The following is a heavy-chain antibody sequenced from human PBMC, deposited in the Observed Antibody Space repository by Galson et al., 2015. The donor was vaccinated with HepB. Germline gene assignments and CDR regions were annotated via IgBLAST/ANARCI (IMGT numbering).Heavy chain of an antibody. CDR2: IDWDDDK. D-gene: IGHD6-13*01. J-gene: IGHJ6*02. CDR1: GFSLSTSGMC. CDR3: ARTPTDIAAAGYYYYGMDV. Sequence: PALVKPTQTLTLTCTFSGFSLSTSGMCVSWIRRPPGKALEWLALIDWDDDKYYSTSLKTRLTISKDTSKNQVVLTMTNMDPVDTATYYCARTPTDIAAAGYYYYGMDVWGQGTTVTVSS. V-gene: IGHV2-70*01.